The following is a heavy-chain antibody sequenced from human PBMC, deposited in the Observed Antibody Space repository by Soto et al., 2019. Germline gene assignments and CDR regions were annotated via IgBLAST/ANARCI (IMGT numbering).Heavy chain of an antibody. CDR3: ARENWNYDCDY. J-gene: IGHJ4*02. Sequence: ASVKVSCKGFGYIFTGYYIHWVRQAPGQGLEWMGWINPASGGTNYAQKFQGRVTMTRDMSFSTAYMELSRLGSDDTAVYYCARENWNYDCDYWGQGTLVTVSS. CDR1: GYIFTGYY. V-gene: IGHV1-2*02. CDR2: INPASGGT. D-gene: IGHD1-7*01.